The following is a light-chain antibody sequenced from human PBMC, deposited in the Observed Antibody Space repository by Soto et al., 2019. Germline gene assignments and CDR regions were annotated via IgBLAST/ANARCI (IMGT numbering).Light chain of an antibody. CDR3: QQYDTSPRT. J-gene: IGKJ1*01. CDR1: QTININY. Sequence: EIVLTQSPGTLSSSPGEGATLSCRASQTININYFAWYQQQPGQAPRLLMYATSSRTTGIPDRFSGSWSGTDFTLTISRLEPEDFAMYYCQQYDTSPRTFGQGTTVEI. V-gene: IGKV3-20*01. CDR2: ATS.